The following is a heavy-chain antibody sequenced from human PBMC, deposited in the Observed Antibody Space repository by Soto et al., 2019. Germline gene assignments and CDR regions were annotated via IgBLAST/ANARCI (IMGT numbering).Heavy chain of an antibody. CDR1: RFSILIYY. CDR2: IYYSGST. V-gene: IGHV4-59*08. J-gene: IGHJ3*02. Sequence: TLSLTCTFHRFSILIYYWCCMLQPQGKGLEWIGYIYYSGSTNYNPSLKSRVTISVDTSKNQFSLKLSSVTAADTAVYYCARRYCSSTNCYLAFDIWGQGTMVT. D-gene: IGHD2-2*01. CDR3: ARRYCSSTNCYLAFDI.